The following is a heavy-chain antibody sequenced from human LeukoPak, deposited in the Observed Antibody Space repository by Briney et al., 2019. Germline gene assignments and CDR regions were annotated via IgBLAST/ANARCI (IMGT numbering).Heavy chain of an antibody. J-gene: IGHJ5*02. Sequence: GGSRRLSCAAAGFTFSTFAMTWVRQGPGKGLEWVSSTDGSGAGTYYAGSGKGRFTISRDNSKSTLYLQINSLRAEGTAVYYCAKGKADNNLAWFARGGEGTLVTVS. V-gene: IGHV3-23*01. CDR2: TDGSGAGT. CDR3: AKGKADNNLAWFAR. CDR1: GFTFSTFA. D-gene: IGHD1-14*01.